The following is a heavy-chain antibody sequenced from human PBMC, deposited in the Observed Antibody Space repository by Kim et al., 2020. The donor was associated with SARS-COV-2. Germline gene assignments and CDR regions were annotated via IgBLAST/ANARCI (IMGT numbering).Heavy chain of an antibody. Sequence: SETLSLTCTVSGDSISSGGYYWSWIRQHPGKGLEWIGSIYYTGSTYYNPSLKSRITISVDTSKNQFSLKLSSVTAADTAVYYCASRTNYYDTSGHYDAFDIWGQGTMVTVAS. V-gene: IGHV4-31*03. CDR2: IYYTGST. CDR1: GDSISSGGYY. CDR3: ASRTNYYDTSGHYDAFDI. J-gene: IGHJ3*02. D-gene: IGHD3-22*01.